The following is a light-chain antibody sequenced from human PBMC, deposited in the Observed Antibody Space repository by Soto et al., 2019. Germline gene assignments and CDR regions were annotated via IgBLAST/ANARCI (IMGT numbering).Light chain of an antibody. J-gene: IGLJ3*02. Sequence: QSVLTQPASVSGSPGQSITISCTETSSDVGAYNYVSWYQQHPGKAPKLMIYEVSHRPSGVSDRFSGSRSGNTASLTISGLQAEDESDYCCSSYTSSSTWVFGGGTKLTVL. V-gene: IGLV2-14*01. CDR3: SSYTSSSTWV. CDR2: EVS. CDR1: SSDVGAYNY.